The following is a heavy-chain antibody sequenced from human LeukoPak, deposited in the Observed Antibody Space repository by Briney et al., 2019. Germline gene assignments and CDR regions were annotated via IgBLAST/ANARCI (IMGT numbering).Heavy chain of an antibody. D-gene: IGHD3-10*01. CDR2: IYHSGST. CDR3: ARRGSGDY. V-gene: IGHV4-38-2*01. J-gene: IGHJ4*02. Sequence: PSETLSLTCAVSGYSISSGYYWGWIRQPPAKGLEWIGSIYHSGSTYYNPSLKIRVTISVDTSKNQFSLKLSSVTAADTAVYYCARRGSGDYWGQGTLVTVSS. CDR1: GYSISSGYY.